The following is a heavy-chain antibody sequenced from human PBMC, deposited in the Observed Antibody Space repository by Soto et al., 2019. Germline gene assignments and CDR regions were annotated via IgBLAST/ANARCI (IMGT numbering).Heavy chain of an antibody. CDR3: ARVPGNYYDSSGYPEGVYYYYYGMDV. CDR2: INPNSGGT. J-gene: IGHJ6*02. CDR1: GYIFTDYY. Sequence: GASVKVSCKASGYIFTDYYMHWVRQAPGQELGWMGRINPNSGGTNYAQKFQGRVTMTRDTSTSTAYMELSSLRSEDTAVYYCARVPGNYYDSSGYPEGVYYYYYGMDVWGQGTTVTVSS. D-gene: IGHD3-22*01. V-gene: IGHV1-2*06.